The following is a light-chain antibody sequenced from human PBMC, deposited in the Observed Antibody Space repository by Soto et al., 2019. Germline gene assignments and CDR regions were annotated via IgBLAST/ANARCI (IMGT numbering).Light chain of an antibody. V-gene: IGLV2-23*01. CDR1: SSDVGSYNL. Sequence: QSALTQPASVSGSPEQSITISCTGTSSDVGSYNLVSWYQQHPGKAPKVMIYEATKRPSGVSNRFSGSKSGNTASLTISGLQAEDEADYYCCAYAGSGTVVFDGVTKLTVL. CDR3: CAYAGSGTVV. CDR2: EAT. J-gene: IGLJ3*02.